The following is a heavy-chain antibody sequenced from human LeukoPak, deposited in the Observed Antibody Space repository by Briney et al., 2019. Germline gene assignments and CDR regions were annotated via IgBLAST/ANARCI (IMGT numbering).Heavy chain of an antibody. CDR2: IYHSGST. J-gene: IGHJ6*03. CDR1: GGSFSGYY. V-gene: IGHV4-59*01. CDR3: ARDEDNSGRYYYYMDV. D-gene: IGHD3-22*01. Sequence: PSETLSLTCAVYGGSFSGYYWSWIRQPPGKGLEWIGYIYHSGSTNYNPSLKSRATISVDTSKNQFSLKLSYVTAADTAVYYCARDEDNSGRYYYYMDVWGKGTTVTVSS.